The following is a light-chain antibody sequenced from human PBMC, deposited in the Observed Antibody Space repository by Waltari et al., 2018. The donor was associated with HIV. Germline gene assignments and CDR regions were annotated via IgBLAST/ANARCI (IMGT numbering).Light chain of an antibody. CDR3: STWDYSLISWG. Sequence: QPALTQETSLSVTVGQIVTLSCSRNFYHIGNYAFAWYQQIAHGAPKTVMFGTSLTSGIPYRGASSKSGATASRTITGRQPEDEDEYYCSTWDYSLISWGFGGGTKLTVL. CDR1: FYHIGNYA. J-gene: IGLJ3*02. V-gene: IGLV1-36*01. CDR2: GT.